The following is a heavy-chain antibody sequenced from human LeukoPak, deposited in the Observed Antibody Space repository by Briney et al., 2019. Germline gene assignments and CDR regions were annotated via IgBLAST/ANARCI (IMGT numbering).Heavy chain of an antibody. CDR3: AKAPATGEGYYFYYMDV. Sequence: GGSLRLSCAASGFTFSSYAMSWVRQAPGKGLEWVASVNGRSATTYYADSVRGRFTISRDNSKNTVYLQMISLGADDTAVYFCAKAPATGEGYYFYYMDVWGKGTTVNVSS. CDR2: VNGRSATT. V-gene: IGHV3-23*01. D-gene: IGHD7-27*01. J-gene: IGHJ6*03. CDR1: GFTFSSYA.